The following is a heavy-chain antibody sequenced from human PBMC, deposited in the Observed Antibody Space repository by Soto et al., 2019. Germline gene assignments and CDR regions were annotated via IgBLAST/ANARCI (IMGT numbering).Heavy chain of an antibody. D-gene: IGHD3-16*01. V-gene: IGHV1-18*04. Sequence: VKVSCKTSCYTFTNHVINWVRQAPGQGLEWMGWINPYNANTNYAQKLQGRVTMTTDTSTSTAYMDLRSLTSDDTAVYYCARDRVAGIWGDAFDIWGQGTMVTVSS. CDR2: INPYNANT. CDR1: CYTFTNHV. CDR3: ARDRVAGIWGDAFDI. J-gene: IGHJ3*02.